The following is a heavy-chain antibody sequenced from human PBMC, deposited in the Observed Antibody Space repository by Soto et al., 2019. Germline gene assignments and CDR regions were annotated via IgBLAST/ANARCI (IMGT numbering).Heavy chain of an antibody. Sequence: GGSLRLSCAASGFTVSSNYMSWVRQAPGKGLEWVSVIYSGGSTYYADSVKGRFTISRHNSKNTLYLQMNSLRAEDTAVYYCARGERGGSYYDFWSGYYDYWGQGTLVTVSS. CDR1: GFTVSSNY. D-gene: IGHD3-3*01. V-gene: IGHV3-53*04. CDR3: ARGERGGSYYDFWSGYYDY. CDR2: IYSGGST. J-gene: IGHJ4*02.